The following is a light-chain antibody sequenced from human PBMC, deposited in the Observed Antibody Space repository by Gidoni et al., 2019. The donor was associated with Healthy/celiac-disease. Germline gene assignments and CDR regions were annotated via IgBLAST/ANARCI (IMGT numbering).Light chain of an antibody. CDR1: QSSSSW. V-gene: IGKV1-5*03. CDR3: QQYNSFWT. CDR2: KAS. Sequence: DIQMTQAPSTLYAYVGDRVTITCRASQSSSSWLAWYQQKPGKAPKLLIYKASSLESGVPSRFSGSGSGTEFTLTISSLQPDDFATYYCQQYNSFWTFGQGTKVEIK. J-gene: IGKJ1*01.